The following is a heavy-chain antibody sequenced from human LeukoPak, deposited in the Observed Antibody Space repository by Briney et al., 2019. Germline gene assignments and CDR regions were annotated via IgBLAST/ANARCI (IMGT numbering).Heavy chain of an antibody. CDR1: GGSISSYF. Sequence: PSETLSLTCTVSGGSISSYFWSWIRQPAGKGLEWIGRIYTSGSTNDNPSLKSRLTMSLDTSKNELSLKLSSVTAADTAFYYCARGYNYGYVDYWGQGTLVTVSS. V-gene: IGHV4-4*07. CDR2: IYTSGST. D-gene: IGHD5-18*01. CDR3: ARGYNYGYVDY. J-gene: IGHJ4*02.